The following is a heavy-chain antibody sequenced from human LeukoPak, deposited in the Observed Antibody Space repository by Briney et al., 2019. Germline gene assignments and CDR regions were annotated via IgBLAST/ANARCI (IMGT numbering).Heavy chain of an antibody. D-gene: IGHD6-19*01. Sequence: ASVKVSCKTSGYTFTSHGISWVRQAPGQGLEWMGWISAYNGNTNYAQKFQGRVSMTPDTSTTTGYMELRSLRSDDTAVYYCARLAVAGERPDYWGQGTLVTVSS. CDR1: GYTFTSHG. J-gene: IGHJ4*02. CDR2: ISAYNGNT. V-gene: IGHV1-18*01. CDR3: ARLAVAGERPDY.